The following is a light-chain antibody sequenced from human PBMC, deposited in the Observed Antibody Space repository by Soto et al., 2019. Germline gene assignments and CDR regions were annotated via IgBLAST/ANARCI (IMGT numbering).Light chain of an antibody. CDR1: SSNIGRNT. V-gene: IGLV1-44*01. J-gene: IGLJ3*02. CDR3: AAWDDSLNAWA. Sequence: QSVLTQPPSASGTPGQRVTISCSGSSSNIGRNTVKWYRQLPGTAPKLLISSSDQRPPGVPDRFSGSQSGTSASLAISGLQSEDEADYICAAWDDSLNAWAFGGGTKVTVL. CDR2: SSD.